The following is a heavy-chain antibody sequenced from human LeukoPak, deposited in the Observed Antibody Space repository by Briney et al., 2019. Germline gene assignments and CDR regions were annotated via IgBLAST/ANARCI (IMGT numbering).Heavy chain of an antibody. CDR1: GYTLTELS. CDR3: ARANRKDTAMVFGY. J-gene: IGHJ4*02. Sequence: GASVKVSCKVSGYTLTELSMHWVRQAPGKGLEWTGGFDPEDGETIYAQKFQGRVTMTEDTSTDTAYMELSSLRSEDTAVYYCARANRKDTAMVFGYWGQGTLVTVSS. V-gene: IGHV1-24*01. CDR2: FDPEDGET. D-gene: IGHD5-18*01.